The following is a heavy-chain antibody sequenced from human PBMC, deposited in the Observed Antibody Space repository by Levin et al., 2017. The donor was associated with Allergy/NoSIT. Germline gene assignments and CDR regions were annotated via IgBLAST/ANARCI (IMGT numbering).Heavy chain of an antibody. Sequence: ASVKVSCKASGYTFTGYYMHWVRQAPGQGLEWMGWINPNSGGTNYAQKFQGRVTMTRDTSISTAYMELSRLRSDDTAVYYCARFEYSSGWYFDYWGQGTLVTVSS. D-gene: IGHD6-19*01. CDR1: GYTFTGYY. J-gene: IGHJ4*02. CDR3: ARFEYSSGWYFDY. CDR2: INPNSGGT. V-gene: IGHV1-2*02.